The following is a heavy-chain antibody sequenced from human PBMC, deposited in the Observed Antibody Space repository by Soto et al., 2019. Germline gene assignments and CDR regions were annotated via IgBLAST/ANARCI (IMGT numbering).Heavy chain of an antibody. CDR2: IWYDGSNK. CDR3: AKDPPTTVSLFDI. Sequence: GGSLRLSCAASGFSFSNYAMHWVRQAPGKGLEWVAVIWYDGSNKYYADSVKGRFTISKDNSQTTVYLQMNSLRAEDTAVYYCAKDPPTTVSLFDIWGQGTMVTVSS. D-gene: IGHD4-17*01. J-gene: IGHJ3*02. CDR1: GFSFSNYA. V-gene: IGHV3-33*06.